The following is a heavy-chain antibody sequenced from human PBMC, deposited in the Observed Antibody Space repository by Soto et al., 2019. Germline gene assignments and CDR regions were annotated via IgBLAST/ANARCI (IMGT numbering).Heavy chain of an antibody. V-gene: IGHV3-7*05. J-gene: IGHJ6*02. CDR2: IKEDGSEK. CDR1: GFTFGRHW. D-gene: IGHD3-16*01. CDR3: ARVENSFGGMDV. Sequence: EVQLVESGGGLVQPGGSLRLSCVVSGFTFGRHWMSWVRQAPGKGLEGVANIKEDGSEKNTVDSLKGRFTISRDNARNSVYLQMSSLRAEDTAVYYWARVENSFGGMDVWGQGTTVLVS.